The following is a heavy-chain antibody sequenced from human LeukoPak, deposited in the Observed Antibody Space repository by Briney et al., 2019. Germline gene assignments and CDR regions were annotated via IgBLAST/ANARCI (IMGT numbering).Heavy chain of an antibody. CDR2: INPNTGGT. J-gene: IGHJ3*01. D-gene: IGHD3-9*01. CDR3: ATPVPGYGALDV. Sequence: ASVKVSCKTSGYSVSDYYMHWVRQAPGQGLEWMGWINPNTGGTKYAQEFQGRVTMTGDTSLSIVQMELRSLTADDAAMYYCATPVPGYGALDVWGQGTMVTVSS. CDR1: GYSVSDYY. V-gene: IGHV1-2*02.